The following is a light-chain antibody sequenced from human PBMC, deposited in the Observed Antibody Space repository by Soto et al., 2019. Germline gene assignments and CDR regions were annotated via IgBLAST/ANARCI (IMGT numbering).Light chain of an antibody. Sequence: DVVMTQSPLSLPVTLGQPASISCRSSHSLVYSDGNIYLNWFQQRPGQSPRRLIYKVSNRDSGVPDRFSGSGAGTDFTLEISRVEAEDVGVYYCMQGTHWPIAFGQGTRLEIK. J-gene: IGKJ5*01. CDR2: KVS. CDR3: MQGTHWPIA. V-gene: IGKV2-30*01. CDR1: HSLVYSDGNIY.